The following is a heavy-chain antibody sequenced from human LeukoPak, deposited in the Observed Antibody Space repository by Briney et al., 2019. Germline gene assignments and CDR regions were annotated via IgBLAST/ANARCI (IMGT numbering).Heavy chain of an antibody. CDR3: AKGGDIVVVPAAAFFGY. CDR1: GFTFSSYA. V-gene: IGHV3-23*01. D-gene: IGHD2-2*01. CDR2: ISGSGGST. Sequence: GGSLRLSCAASGFTFSSYAMSWVRQAPGKGLEWVSAISGSGGSTYYADSVKGRFTISRDNSKNTLYLQMNSLRAEDTAVYYCAKGGDIVVVPAAAFFGYWGQGTLVTVSS. J-gene: IGHJ4*02.